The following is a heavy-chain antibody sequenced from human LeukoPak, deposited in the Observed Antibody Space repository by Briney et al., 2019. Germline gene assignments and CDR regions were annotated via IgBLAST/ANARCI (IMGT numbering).Heavy chain of an antibody. CDR3: AKDFGYDSGTYATD. CDR2: ISGNGGST. D-gene: IGHD3-10*01. Sequence: GGSLRLSCAASGFTSSNYAMSWVRQAPGKGLEWVSAISGNGGSTYYADSVKGRFTISRDNSKNTLYLQMNSLRAEDTAVYYCAKDFGYDSGTYATDWGQGTLVIVSS. V-gene: IGHV3-23*01. J-gene: IGHJ1*01. CDR1: GFTSSNYA.